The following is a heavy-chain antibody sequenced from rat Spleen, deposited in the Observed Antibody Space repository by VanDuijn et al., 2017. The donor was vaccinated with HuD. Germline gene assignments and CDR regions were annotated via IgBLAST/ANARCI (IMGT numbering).Heavy chain of an antibody. V-gene: IGHV3-3*01. CDR2: INSVGST. D-gene: IGHD1-11*01. CDR1: GYSITSNY. Sequence: EVQLQESGPGLVKPSQSLSLTCSVTGYSITSNYWGWIRKFPGNKLEWMGYINSVGSTNYNPSLKSRISITRDTSKNQFFLQLNSVTTEDTTTYYCEGGGYGYWGQGVLVTVSS. CDR3: EGGGYGY. J-gene: IGHJ2*01.